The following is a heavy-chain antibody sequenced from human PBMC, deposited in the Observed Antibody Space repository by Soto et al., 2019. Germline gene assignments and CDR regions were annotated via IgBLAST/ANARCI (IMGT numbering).Heavy chain of an antibody. J-gene: IGHJ4*02. CDR1: GGSISSSSYY. D-gene: IGHD4-4*01. CDR3: ARHSNRNYGLYYFDY. Sequence: PSETLSLTCSVSGGSISSSSYYWGWIRQPPGKGLEWIGYIYYSGSTKYKPSLKSRVTISVDTSKNQFSLKVSSATAADTAVYYCARHSNRNYGLYYFDYWGLGALVTVSS. CDR2: IYYSGST. V-gene: IGHV4-61*05.